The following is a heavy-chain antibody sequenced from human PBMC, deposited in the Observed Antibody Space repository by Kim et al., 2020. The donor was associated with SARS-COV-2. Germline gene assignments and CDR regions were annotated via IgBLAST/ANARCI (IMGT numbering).Heavy chain of an antibody. CDR2: ISAYNGNT. D-gene: IGHD3-10*01. Sequence: ASVKVSCKASGYTFTSYGISWVRQAPGQGLEWMGWISAYNGNTNYAQKLQGRVTMTTDTSTSTAYMELRSLRSDDTAVYYCARDPSPFGVHEQPLDYWGQGTLVTVSS. J-gene: IGHJ4*02. CDR3: ARDPSPFGVHEQPLDY. CDR1: GYTFTSYG. V-gene: IGHV1-18*01.